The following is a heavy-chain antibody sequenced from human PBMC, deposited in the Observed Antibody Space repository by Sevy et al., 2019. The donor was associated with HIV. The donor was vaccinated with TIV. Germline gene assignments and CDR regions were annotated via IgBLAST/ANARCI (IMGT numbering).Heavy chain of an antibody. J-gene: IGHJ4*02. V-gene: IGHV4-34*01. CDR2: INHSGST. D-gene: IGHD3-22*01. CDR1: GGSFSGYY. CDR3: ARAEGLSYYDSSGYTSFDY. Sequence: ETLSLTCAVYGGSFSGYYWSWIRQPPGKGLEWIGEINHSGSTNYNPSLKSRVTISVDTSKNQFSLKLSSVTAADTAVYYCARAEGLSYYDSSGYTSFDYWGQGTLVTVSS.